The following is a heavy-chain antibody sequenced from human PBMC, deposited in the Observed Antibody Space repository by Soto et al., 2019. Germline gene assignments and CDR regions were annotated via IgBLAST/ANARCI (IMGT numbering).Heavy chain of an antibody. Sequence: QVQLVQSGAEVKKPGSSVKVSCKASGGTFSSYAISWVRQAPGHGLEWMGGIIPIFGTANYAQKFQGRVTITAAESTSTACMELGSLRSEDTAVYYCARGGIAAAGSLYYYYGMDVWGQGTTVTVSS. V-gene: IGHV1-69*01. J-gene: IGHJ6*02. CDR2: IIPIFGTA. D-gene: IGHD6-13*01. CDR1: GGTFSSYA. CDR3: ARGGIAAAGSLYYYYGMDV.